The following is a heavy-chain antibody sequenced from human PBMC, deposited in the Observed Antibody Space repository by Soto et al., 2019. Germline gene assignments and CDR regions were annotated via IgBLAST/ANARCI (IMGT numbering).Heavy chain of an antibody. CDR1: GFTFSRCG. CDR2: ISFDGKNE. Sequence: QVQLVESGGGVVQPGKSLRLSCAASGFTFSRCGMHWVRQAPGKGLEWVAVISFDGKNENYAQSVKGRFTISRDNSKNTLFLQLNSLTGEDTAVYYCAKEDTKFVPQPQGNYYYDGIDVWGQGTTVTVSS. V-gene: IGHV3-30*18. J-gene: IGHJ6*02. D-gene: IGHD2-2*01. CDR3: AKEDTKFVPQPQGNYYYDGIDV.